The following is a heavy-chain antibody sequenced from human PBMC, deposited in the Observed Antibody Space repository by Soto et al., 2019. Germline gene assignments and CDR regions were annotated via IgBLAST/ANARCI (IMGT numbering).Heavy chain of an antibody. CDR1: GCSISSTDHF. CDR3: ARQVSYYILAHHCLLDI. CDR2: IYYTGTT. V-gene: IGHV4-39*01. Sequence: SDTLSLTCAVSGCSISSTDHFWCWIRQPPGKGLEWIGSIYYTGTTYYNPSLTSRVTMSVDTSKNQFSLNLSSVTAADAAVYYCARQVSYYILAHHCLLDIPG. J-gene: IGHJ3*02. D-gene: IGHD1-26*01.